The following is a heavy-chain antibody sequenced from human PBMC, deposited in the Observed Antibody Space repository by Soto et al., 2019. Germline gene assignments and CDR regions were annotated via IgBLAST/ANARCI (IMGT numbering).Heavy chain of an antibody. CDR2: TKNKANRYTT. J-gene: IGHJ4*02. CDR3: ARWVSGSPDN. D-gene: IGHD1-26*01. CDR1: GFTLSDHY. V-gene: IGHV3-72*01. Sequence: ESGGGLVQPGGSLRLSCAASGFTLSDHYMDWVRQAPGKGLEWVGRTKNKANRYTTEYAASVNGRFTISRDDSKNSLYLQMNSLKTEDTAVYYCARWVSGSPDNRGQGTLVTVSS.